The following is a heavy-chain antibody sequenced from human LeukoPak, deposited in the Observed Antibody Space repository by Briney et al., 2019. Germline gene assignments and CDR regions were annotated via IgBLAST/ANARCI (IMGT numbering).Heavy chain of an antibody. CDR3: ATPLDYYDSSGYHQGGD. Sequence: GSLRLSCAASGFTFSSYWMSWVRQAPGKGLEWLANIKQDGSEIHYVDSVKGRFTIFRDNAKNSLYLQMNSLRAEDTAVYYCATPLDYYDSSGYHQGGDWGQGTLVTVSS. CDR1: GFTFSSYW. J-gene: IGHJ4*02. D-gene: IGHD3-22*01. CDR2: IKQDGSEI. V-gene: IGHV3-7*03.